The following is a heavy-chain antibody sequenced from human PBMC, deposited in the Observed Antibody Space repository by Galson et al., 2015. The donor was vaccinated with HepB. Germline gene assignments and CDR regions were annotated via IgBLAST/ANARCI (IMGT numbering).Heavy chain of an antibody. D-gene: IGHD6-19*01. CDR1: GFTFSSYA. J-gene: IGHJ4*02. CDR3: ASTRGYSSGWYYFDY. Sequence: SLRLSCAASGFTFSSYAMHWVRQAPGKGLEWVAVISYDGSNKYYADSVKGRFTISRDNAKNSLYLQMNSLRAEDTAVYYCASTRGYSSGWYYFDYWGQGTLVTVSS. V-gene: IGHV3-30-3*01. CDR2: ISYDGSNK.